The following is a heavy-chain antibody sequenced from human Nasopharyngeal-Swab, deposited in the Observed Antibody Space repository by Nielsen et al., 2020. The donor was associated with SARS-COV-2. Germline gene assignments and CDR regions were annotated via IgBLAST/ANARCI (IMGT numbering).Heavy chain of an antibody. CDR1: GFTFSDRY. V-gene: IGHV3-7*01. J-gene: IGHJ4*02. D-gene: IGHD6-6*01. Sequence: GESLKISCAASGFTFSDRYMIWIRQAPGKGLEWVANINQDESVKYYVDSVKGRFTVSRDNAKDSLYLQMNSLRIEDTAVYFCARIGYSSSSTDYWGQGTLVTVSS. CDR2: INQDESVK. CDR3: ARIGYSSSSTDY.